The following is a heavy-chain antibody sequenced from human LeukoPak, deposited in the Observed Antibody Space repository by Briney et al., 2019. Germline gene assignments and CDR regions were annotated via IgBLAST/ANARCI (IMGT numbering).Heavy chain of an antibody. D-gene: IGHD6-19*01. CDR2: ISGSGEIT. V-gene: IGHV3-11*04. CDR1: GFTFSDYY. J-gene: IGHJ4*02. Sequence: PGGSLRLSCAVSGFTFSDYYMSWIRQAPGKGLEWLSYISGSGEITYHAESVKGRFTISRDNAKNSLYLQMNSLRAEDAAVYYCARVRYDSGWYDYWGQGALVIVSS. CDR3: ARVRYDSGWYDY.